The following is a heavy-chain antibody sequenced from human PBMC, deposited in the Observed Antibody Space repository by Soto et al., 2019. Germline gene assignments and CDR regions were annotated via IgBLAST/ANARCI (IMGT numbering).Heavy chain of an antibody. J-gene: IGHJ4*02. D-gene: IGHD5-18*01. V-gene: IGHV1-8*01. CDR2: VNPNSGYT. CDR3: ARSYSYGWSDY. CDR1: GYTFTNYD. Sequence: VASVKVSCKASGYTFTNYDITWVRQAAGQGLEWVGWVNPNSGYTAYAQKFVGRVTMTRNTPLRTAYMELSSLTSGDTAVYYCARSYSYGWSDYWGQGTLVTVSS.